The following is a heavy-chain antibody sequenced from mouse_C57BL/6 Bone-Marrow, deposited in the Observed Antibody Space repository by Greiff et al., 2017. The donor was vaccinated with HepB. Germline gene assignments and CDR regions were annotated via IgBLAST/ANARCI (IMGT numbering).Heavy chain of an antibody. CDR3: ARDLAGYAMDY. D-gene: IGHD3-3*01. CDR2: ISYDGSN. Sequence: DVKLQESGPGLVKPSQSLSLTCSVTGYSITSGYYWNWIRQFPGNKLEWMGYISYDGSNNYNPSLKNRISITRDTSKNQFFLKLNSVTTEDTATYYCARDLAGYAMDYWGQGTSVTVSS. V-gene: IGHV3-6*01. CDR1: GYSITSGYY. J-gene: IGHJ4*01.